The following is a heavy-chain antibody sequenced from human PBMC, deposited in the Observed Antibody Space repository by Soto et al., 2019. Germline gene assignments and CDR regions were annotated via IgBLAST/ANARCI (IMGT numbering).Heavy chain of an antibody. V-gene: IGHV1-24*01. D-gene: IGHD2-21*02. Sequence: ASVKVSCTVSGYTLTELSMHWVRQAPGKGLEWMGGFDPEDGETIYAQKFQGRVTMTEDTSTDTAYMELSSLRSEDTAVYYYATVWNIVVVTAVRSGAFDIWGQGTMVTVSS. J-gene: IGHJ3*02. CDR3: ATVWNIVVVTAVRSGAFDI. CDR1: GYTLTELS. CDR2: FDPEDGET.